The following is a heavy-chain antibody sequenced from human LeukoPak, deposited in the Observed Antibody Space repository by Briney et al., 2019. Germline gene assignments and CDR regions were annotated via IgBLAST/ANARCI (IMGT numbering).Heavy chain of an antibody. CDR3: AKITKATTPNY. V-gene: IGHV3-23*01. J-gene: IGHJ4*02. D-gene: IGHD4-17*01. CDR1: GLTFSNYA. Sequence: VGSLRLSCAASGLTFSNYAMNWVRQASGRGLEWVSGITDSGRKTYYADSVKGRFSISRDNSKNTVYLQMSDLRAEDTAVYYCAKITKATTPNYWGQGTLVTVSS. CDR2: ITDSGRKT.